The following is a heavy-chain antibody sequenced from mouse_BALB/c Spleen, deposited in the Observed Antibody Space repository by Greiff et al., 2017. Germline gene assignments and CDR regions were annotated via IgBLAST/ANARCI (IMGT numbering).Heavy chain of an antibody. J-gene: IGHJ3*01. Sequence: EVHLVESGGGLVQPGGSLKLSCAASGFTFSSYGMSWVRQTPDKRLELVATINSNGGSTYYPDSVKGRFTISRDNAKNTLYLQMSSLKSEDTAMYYCASPYYGNYEFAYWGQGTLVTVSA. CDR1: GFTFSSYG. CDR2: INSNGGST. V-gene: IGHV5-6-3*01. CDR3: ASPYYGNYEFAY. D-gene: IGHD2-10*01.